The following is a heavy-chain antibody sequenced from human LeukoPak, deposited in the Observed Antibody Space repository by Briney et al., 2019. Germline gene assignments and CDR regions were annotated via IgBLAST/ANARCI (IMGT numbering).Heavy chain of an antibody. J-gene: IGHJ4*02. CDR1: GFTFSSYW. CDR3: AKVMGNFDY. CDR2: INQDGSEK. V-gene: IGHV3-7*01. Sequence: GGSLRLSCAASGFTFSSYWMSWVRQAPGKGLEWVANINQDGSEKYYVDSVKSRFTISRDNAKKSLYLQMNSLRAEDTAVYYCAKVMGNFDYWGQGTLVTVSS. D-gene: IGHD1-26*01.